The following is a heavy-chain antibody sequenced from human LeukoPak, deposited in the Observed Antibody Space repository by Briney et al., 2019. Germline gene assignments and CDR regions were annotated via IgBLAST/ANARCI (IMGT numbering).Heavy chain of an antibody. CDR3: ARDLWPYFDY. D-gene: IGHD2-21*01. Sequence: GGSLRLSCAASGFTFSSYAMHWVRQAPGKGLEWVSSISSSSSYIYYADSVKGRFTISRDNAKNSLYLQMNSLRAEDTAVYYCARDLWPYFDYWSQGTLVTVSS. CDR1: GFTFSSYA. J-gene: IGHJ4*02. CDR2: ISSSSSYI. V-gene: IGHV3-21*01.